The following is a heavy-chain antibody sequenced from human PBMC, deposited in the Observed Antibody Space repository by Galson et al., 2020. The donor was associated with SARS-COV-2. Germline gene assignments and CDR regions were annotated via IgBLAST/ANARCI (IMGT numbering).Heavy chain of an antibody. D-gene: IGHD3-16*01. Sequence: ASVKVSCKASGYTFTSYDINWVRQATGQGLEWMGWMNPNSGNTGYAQKFQGRVTMTRNTSISTAYMELSSLRSEDTAVYYCARKLIRSNWFDPWGQGTLVTVSS. CDR2: MNPNSGNT. CDR3: ARKLIRSNWFDP. V-gene: IGHV1-8*01. CDR1: GYTFTSYD. J-gene: IGHJ5*02.